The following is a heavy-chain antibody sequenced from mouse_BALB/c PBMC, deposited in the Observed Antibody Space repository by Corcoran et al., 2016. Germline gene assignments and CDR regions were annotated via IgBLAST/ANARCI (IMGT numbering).Heavy chain of an antibody. Sequence: VQLQQSGAEPVKPGASVKLSCTASGFNIKDTYLHWVKQRPEQGLEWIGRIDPANGNTKYDPKFQGKATITEDTSSNTAYLQLSSLTSEDTAVYYCARGYGSSRTVFAYWGQGTLVTVSA. CDR2: IDPANGNT. CDR3: ARGYGSSRTVFAY. J-gene: IGHJ3*01. V-gene: IGHV14-3*02. D-gene: IGHD1-1*01. CDR1: GFNIKDTY.